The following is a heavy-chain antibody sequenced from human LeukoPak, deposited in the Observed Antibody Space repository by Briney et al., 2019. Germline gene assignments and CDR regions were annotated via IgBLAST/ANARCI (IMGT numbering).Heavy chain of an antibody. D-gene: IGHD1-14*01. Sequence: SETLSLTSTVSGGSISSYYWSWIRQPPGKGLEWIGYFYYRGSTNYNPSLKSRVTISLDTSKNQFSPRLRSVTAADTAVYYCARHSGTLGYFDYWGQGTRVTVSS. CDR2: FYYRGST. CDR3: ARHSGTLGYFDY. CDR1: GGSISSYY. V-gene: IGHV4-59*12. J-gene: IGHJ4*02.